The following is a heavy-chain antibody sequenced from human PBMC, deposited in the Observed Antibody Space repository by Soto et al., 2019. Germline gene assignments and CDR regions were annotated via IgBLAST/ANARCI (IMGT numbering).Heavy chain of an antibody. CDR3: ARIDYGPDAFDI. J-gene: IGHJ3*02. Sequence: EVQLLESGGGLVQPGGSLRLSCAASGFTFSSYAMSWVRQAPGKGLEWVSAISGSGGSTYYADSVKGRFTISRDNSKNTLYLQMNSLRAEDTAVYCCARIDYGPDAFDIWGQGTMVTVSS. V-gene: IGHV3-23*01. CDR2: ISGSGGST. CDR1: GFTFSSYA. D-gene: IGHD4-17*01.